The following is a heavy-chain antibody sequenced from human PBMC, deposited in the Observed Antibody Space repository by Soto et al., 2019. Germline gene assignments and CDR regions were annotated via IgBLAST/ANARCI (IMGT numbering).Heavy chain of an antibody. D-gene: IGHD5-12*01. CDR2: IKSKIDGGAT. V-gene: IGHV3-15*01. CDR3: TTVEMATIRIDYYGMDV. J-gene: IGHJ6*02. Sequence: SLRLSCAASGFTFSNAWMSWVRQAPGRGLEWVGRIKSKIDGGATDYAAPVKGRFTISRDDSKNTLYLQINSLKTEDTAVCYCTTVEMATIRIDYYGMDVWGQGTTVTVSS. CDR1: GFTFSNAW.